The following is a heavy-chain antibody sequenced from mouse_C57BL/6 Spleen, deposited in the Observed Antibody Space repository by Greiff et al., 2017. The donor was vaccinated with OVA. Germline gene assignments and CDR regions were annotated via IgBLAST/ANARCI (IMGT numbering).Heavy chain of an antibody. Sequence: QVQLKQSGAELARPGASVKLSCKASGYTFTSYGISWVKQRTGQGLEWIGELYPRSGNTYYNEKFKGKATLTADKSSSTAYMELRSLTSEDSAGYFCARAGYYGSSYGGYFDYWGQGTTLTVSS. CDR2: LYPRSGNT. D-gene: IGHD1-1*01. J-gene: IGHJ2*01. CDR1: GYTFTSYG. V-gene: IGHV1-81*01. CDR3: ARAGYYGSSYGGYFDY.